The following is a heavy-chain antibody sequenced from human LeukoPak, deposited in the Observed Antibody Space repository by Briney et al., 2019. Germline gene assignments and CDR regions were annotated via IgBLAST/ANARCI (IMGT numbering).Heavy chain of an antibody. Sequence: SSETLSLTCAVYGGSFSGYYWSWIRQPPGKGLEWIGEINHSGSTDYNPSLKSRVTISVDTSKNQSSLKLSSVTAADTAVYYCARVRWSGAAAVDYWGQGTLVTVSS. CDR2: INHSGST. V-gene: IGHV4-34*01. CDR1: GGSFSGYY. CDR3: ARVRWSGAAAVDY. D-gene: IGHD4-23*01. J-gene: IGHJ4*02.